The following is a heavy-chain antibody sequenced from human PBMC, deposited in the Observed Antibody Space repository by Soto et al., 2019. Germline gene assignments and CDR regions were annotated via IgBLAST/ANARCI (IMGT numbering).Heavy chain of an antibody. V-gene: IGHV1-46*01. CDR3: ARDSPGEQLVLSV. J-gene: IGHJ4*02. CDR2: INPSDGST. CDR1: GYPFTSYY. Sequence: ASVKVSCKASGYPFTSYYMQWVRQAPGQGLEWMGIINPSDGSTTYAQKSQGRVTITADKSTSTAYMELSSLRSEDTAVYSCARDSPGEQLVLSVWGQGTLVTVSS. D-gene: IGHD6-6*01.